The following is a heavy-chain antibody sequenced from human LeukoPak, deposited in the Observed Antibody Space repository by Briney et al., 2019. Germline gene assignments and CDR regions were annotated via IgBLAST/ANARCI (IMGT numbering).Heavy chain of an antibody. J-gene: IGHJ3*02. V-gene: IGHV4-34*01. CDR1: GGSFSGYY. CDR2: INHSGST. Sequence: PSETLSLTCAVYGGSFSGYYWSWIRQPPGKGLEWIGEINHSGSTNYNPSLKSRVTISVDTSKNQFSLKLSSVTAADTAVYYCARAGKGSGWNRYAFDIWGQGTMVTVSS. D-gene: IGHD6-19*01. CDR3: ARAGKGSGWNRYAFDI.